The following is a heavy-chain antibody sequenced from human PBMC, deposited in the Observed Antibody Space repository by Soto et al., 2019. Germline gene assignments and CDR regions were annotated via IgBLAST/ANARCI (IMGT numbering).Heavy chain of an antibody. D-gene: IGHD4-4*01. Sequence: SETLSLTCSVSGDSVSNGDYYWVWIRQPPGKGLEWIGSIYYSGITYYNPSLKSRVTISVDTSKNQFSLKLSSVTAADTAVYYCATNYAYYYYYGMDVWGQGTTVTVSS. V-gene: IGHV4-39*01. CDR3: ATNYAYYYYYGMDV. CDR2: IYYSGIT. CDR1: GDSVSNGDYY. J-gene: IGHJ6*02.